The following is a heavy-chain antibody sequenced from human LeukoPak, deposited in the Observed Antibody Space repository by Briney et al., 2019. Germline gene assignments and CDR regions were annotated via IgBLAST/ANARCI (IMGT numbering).Heavy chain of an antibody. CDR3: AREGGSDPFEY. J-gene: IGHJ4*02. CDR1: GFSSSYYW. D-gene: IGHD5-12*01. CDR2: INSDGSSA. Sequence: TRGSLRVSCAASGFSSSYYWLHWVCQAPGKGLVWVSRINSDGSSASYADSVKGRFTISRDNAKNTLYLQMNSLRAEDTAVYYCAREGGSDPFEYWGEGTLVTVSS. V-gene: IGHV3-74*01.